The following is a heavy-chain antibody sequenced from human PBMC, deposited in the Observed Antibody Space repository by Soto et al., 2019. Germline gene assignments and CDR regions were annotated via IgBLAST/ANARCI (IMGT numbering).Heavy chain of an antibody. J-gene: IGHJ4*02. D-gene: IGHD7-27*01. V-gene: IGHV1-2*02. CDR3: ARAPNTGKGVGKATLDY. CDR1: GYPLTGYY. Sequence: XSVKGSCKASGYPLTGYYMHWVRQAPGQGLEWMGWINPNSGGTNYAQKFQGRVTMTRDTSISTAYMELSRLRSDDTAVYYCARAPNTGKGVGKATLDYWGQGTLVTVSS. CDR2: INPNSGGT.